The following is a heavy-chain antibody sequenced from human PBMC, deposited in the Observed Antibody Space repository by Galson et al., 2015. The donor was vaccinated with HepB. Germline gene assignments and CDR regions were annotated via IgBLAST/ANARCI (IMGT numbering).Heavy chain of an antibody. CDR3: ARELEGSGSLYFDY. J-gene: IGHJ4*02. V-gene: IGHV3-30-3*01. CDR1: GFTFSSYA. Sequence: SLRLSCAASGFTFSSYAMHWVRQAPGKGLEWVAVISYDGSNKYYADSVKGRFTISRDNSKNTLYLQMNSLRAEDTAVYYCARELEGSGSLYFDYWGQGTLVTVSS. D-gene: IGHD3-10*01. CDR2: ISYDGSNK.